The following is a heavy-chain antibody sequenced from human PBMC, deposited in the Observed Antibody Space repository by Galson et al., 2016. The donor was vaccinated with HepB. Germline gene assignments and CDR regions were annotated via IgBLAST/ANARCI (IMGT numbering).Heavy chain of an antibody. CDR3: ARGTTYYDILTGYQRPFDF. CDR2: ISSSGNTI. J-gene: IGHJ4*02. D-gene: IGHD3-9*01. V-gene: IGHV3-11*04. CDR1: GFNLSDYY. Sequence: SLRLSCAASGFNLSDYYMRWIRQAPGKGLEWVSYISSSGNTIYYADSVKGRFTVSRDNAKNSMYLQMNSLSAEDTAVYYCARGTTYYDILTGYQRPFDFWGQGTLVTVSS.